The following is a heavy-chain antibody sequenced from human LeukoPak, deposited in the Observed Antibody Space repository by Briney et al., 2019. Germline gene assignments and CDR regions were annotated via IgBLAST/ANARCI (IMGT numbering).Heavy chain of an antibody. CDR2: ISWNSGSI. CDR1: GFTFDDYA. Sequence: GGSLRLSCAASGFTFDDYAMYWVRQAPGKGLEWVSGISWNSGSIGYADSVKGRFTISRDNAKNSLYLQMNSLRAEDTALYYCAKGALGEFDYWGQGTLVTVSS. D-gene: IGHD3-10*01. J-gene: IGHJ4*02. V-gene: IGHV3-9*01. CDR3: AKGALGEFDY.